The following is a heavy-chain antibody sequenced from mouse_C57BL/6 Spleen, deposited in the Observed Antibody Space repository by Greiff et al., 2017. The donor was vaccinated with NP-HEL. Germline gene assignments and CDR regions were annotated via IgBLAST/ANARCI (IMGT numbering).Heavy chain of an antibody. CDR3: AREGYGKHWYFDV. D-gene: IGHD2-10*02. CDR2: LGPGSGRT. V-gene: IGHV1-77*01. Sequence: QVQLQQSGAELVKPGASVKISCKASGYTFTDYYINWVKPRPGQGLEWIGKLGPGSGRTYYIEKFKGKATLTADKSSSPAYMQLSSLTSEESAVYCWAREGYGKHWYFDVWGTGTTVTVSS. J-gene: IGHJ1*03. CDR1: GYTFTDYY.